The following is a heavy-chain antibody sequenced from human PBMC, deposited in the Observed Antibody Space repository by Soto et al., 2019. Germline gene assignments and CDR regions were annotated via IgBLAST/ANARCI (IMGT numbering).Heavy chain of an antibody. Sequence: GGSLRLSCAASGFTFDDYAMHWVRQAPGKGLEWVSGISWNSGSIGYADSVKGRFTISRDNAKNSLYLQMNSLRAEDTALYYCAKDMDDFWSGYYFDYWGQGTLVTVS. CDR1: GFTFDDYA. J-gene: IGHJ4*02. CDR2: ISWNSGSI. CDR3: AKDMDDFWSGYYFDY. V-gene: IGHV3-9*01. D-gene: IGHD3-3*01.